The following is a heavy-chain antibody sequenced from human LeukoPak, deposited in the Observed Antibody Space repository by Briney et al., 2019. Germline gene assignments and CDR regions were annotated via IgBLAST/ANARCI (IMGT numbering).Heavy chain of an antibody. J-gene: IGHJ4*02. CDR3: ARDSAAAVAGSKFDY. CDR1: GYTFTSYY. D-gene: IGHD6-19*01. V-gene: IGHV1-46*01. Sequence: ASVKVSCKESGYTFTSYYMHWVRQAPGQGLECMGIINPSGGSTSYAQKFQGRVTMTRVTSTSTVYMELSSLRSEQTAVYYCARDSAAAVAGSKFDYWGQGTLVTVFS. CDR2: INPSGGST.